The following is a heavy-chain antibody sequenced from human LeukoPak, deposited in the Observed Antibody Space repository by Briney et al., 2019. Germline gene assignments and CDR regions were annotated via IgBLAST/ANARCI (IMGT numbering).Heavy chain of an antibody. J-gene: IGHJ6*04. Sequence: GGSLRLSCAASGFTFSSYAMNWVRQAPGKGREWVSAVNGGGGSTYYADSVKGRFTISRDNSKNTLFLQMNSLRAEDTAVYYCAKGRGICGSDCRYYYYDMDVWGKGTTVTVSS. CDR1: GFTFSSYA. CDR2: VNGGGGST. CDR3: AKGRGICGSDCRYYYYDMDV. V-gene: IGHV3-23*01. D-gene: IGHD2-21*02.